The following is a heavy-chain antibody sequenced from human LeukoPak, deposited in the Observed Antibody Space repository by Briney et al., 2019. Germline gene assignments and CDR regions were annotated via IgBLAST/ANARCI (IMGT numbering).Heavy chain of an antibody. Sequence: ASVKVSCEASGGTFSSYAISWVRQAPGQGLEWMGGIIPIFGTANYAQKFQGRVTITTDESTSTAYMELSSLRSEDTAVYYCARDRRSYYYDSSGYYHHDAFDIWGQGTMVTVSS. CDR3: ARDRRSYYYDSSGYYHHDAFDI. D-gene: IGHD3-22*01. V-gene: IGHV1-69*05. CDR1: GGTFSSYA. J-gene: IGHJ3*02. CDR2: IIPIFGTA.